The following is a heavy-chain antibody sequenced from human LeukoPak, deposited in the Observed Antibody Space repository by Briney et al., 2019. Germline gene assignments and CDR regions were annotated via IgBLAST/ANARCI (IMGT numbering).Heavy chain of an antibody. D-gene: IGHD2-2*02. Sequence: PSQTLSLTCTVSGGSISSDNYYWSWIRQPPGKGLEWIGYIYYSGSTYYNPSLKSRVTISVDTSKNQFSLKLSSVTAADTAVYYCAREGVYCSSTSCYTLDPWGQGTLVTVSS. CDR3: AREGVYCSSTSCYTLDP. CDR2: IYYSGST. J-gene: IGHJ5*02. CDR1: GGSISSDNYY. V-gene: IGHV4-30-4*08.